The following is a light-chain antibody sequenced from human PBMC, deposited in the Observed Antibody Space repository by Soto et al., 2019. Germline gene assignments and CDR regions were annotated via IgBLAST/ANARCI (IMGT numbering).Light chain of an antibody. J-gene: IGKJ5*01. CDR1: QSISSN. V-gene: IGKV3-15*01. Sequence: ETVMTHSPATLSVSPGERASLSCRASQSISSNLAWYQQKPGQAPRLLIYDASTRATGIPARFSGSGSGTEFTLTISSLQSEDFAVYYCQQYNNWAITFGQGTRLEIK. CDR3: QQYNNWAIT. CDR2: DAS.